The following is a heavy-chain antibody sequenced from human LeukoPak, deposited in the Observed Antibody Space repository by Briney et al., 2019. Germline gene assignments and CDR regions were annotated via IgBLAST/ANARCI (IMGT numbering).Heavy chain of an antibody. V-gene: IGHV3-23*01. D-gene: IGHD4-17*01. CDR3: AKFRGIPTTVTQD. J-gene: IGHJ1*01. CDR2: SSGSGDDT. Sequence: GGSLRLSRAASGFTFRNYAMGWVRQAPGKGLEWVSTSSGSGDDTYYADSVKGRFTISRDNSKNTLYLQMSGLRAEDTAVYYCAKFRGIPTTVTQDWGQGTLVTVSS. CDR1: GFTFRNYA.